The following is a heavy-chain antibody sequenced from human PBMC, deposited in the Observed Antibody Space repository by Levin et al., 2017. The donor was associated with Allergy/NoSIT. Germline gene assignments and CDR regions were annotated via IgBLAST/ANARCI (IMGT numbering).Heavy chain of an antibody. D-gene: IGHD1-26*01. Sequence: SETLSLTCAVYGGSFSGYYWSWIRQPPGKGLEWIGEINHSGSTNYNPSLKSRVTISVDTSKNQFSLKLSSVTAADTAVYYCARGLEGGTYGFDYWGQGTLVTVSS. CDR1: GGSFSGYY. J-gene: IGHJ4*02. V-gene: IGHV4-34*01. CDR3: ARGLEGGTYGFDY. CDR2: INHSGST.